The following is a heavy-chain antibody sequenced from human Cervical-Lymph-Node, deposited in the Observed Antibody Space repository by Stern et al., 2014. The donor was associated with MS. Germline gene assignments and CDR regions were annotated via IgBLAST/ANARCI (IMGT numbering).Heavy chain of an antibody. Sequence: EVQLVESGGGLVQPGGSLRLSCAASEFRFSTYAMSWVRQAPGKGLEWVSAISGSGGITYYADSVKGRFTISRDKSKNTLYLQMNSLRAEDTAVYYCAKDRASGYNSPHFDYWGQGTLVTVSS. CDR2: ISGSGGIT. V-gene: IGHV3-23*04. CDR3: AKDRASGYNSPHFDY. J-gene: IGHJ4*02. D-gene: IGHD1-1*01. CDR1: EFRFSTYA.